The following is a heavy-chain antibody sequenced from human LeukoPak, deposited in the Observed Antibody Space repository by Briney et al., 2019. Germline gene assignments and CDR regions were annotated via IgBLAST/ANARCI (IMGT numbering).Heavy chain of an antibody. D-gene: IGHD1-26*01. V-gene: IGHV4-59*12. Sequence: PSETLSLTCTVSGGSISSYYWSWIRQPPGKGLEWIGYIYYSGSTNYNPSLKSRVTMSVDTSKNQFSLKLSSVTAADTAVYYCARLRMGYSGSYYLDYWGQGTLVTVSS. J-gene: IGHJ4*02. CDR3: ARLRMGYSGSYYLDY. CDR2: IYYSGST. CDR1: GGSISSYY.